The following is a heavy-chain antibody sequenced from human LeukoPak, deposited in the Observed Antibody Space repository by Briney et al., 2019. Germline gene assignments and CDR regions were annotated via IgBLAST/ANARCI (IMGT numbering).Heavy chain of an antibody. CDR3: ARVGPYSSSSGAFDI. D-gene: IGHD6-6*01. J-gene: IGHJ3*02. V-gene: IGHV3-11*01. CDR1: GFTFSDYY. Sequence: GGSLRLSCAASGFTFSDYYMSWIRQAPGKGLEWVSYISSSGSTIHYADSVKGRFTISRDNAKNSLYLQMNSLRAEDTAVYYCARVGPYSSSSGAFDIWGQGTMVTVSS. CDR2: ISSSGSTI.